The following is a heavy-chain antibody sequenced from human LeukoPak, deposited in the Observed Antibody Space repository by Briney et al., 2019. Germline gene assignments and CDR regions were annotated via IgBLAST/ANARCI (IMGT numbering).Heavy chain of an antibody. CDR3: ARLGPAYGSGSYQWFDP. D-gene: IGHD3-10*01. CDR2: INHSGST. V-gene: IGHV4-34*01. J-gene: IGHJ5*02. Sequence: PSETLSLTCAVYGGSFSGCYWSWIRQPPGKGLEWIGEINHSGSTNYNPSLKSRVTISVDTSKNQFSLKLSSVTAADTAVYYCARLGPAYGSGSYQWFDPWGQGTLVTVSS. CDR1: GGSFSGCY.